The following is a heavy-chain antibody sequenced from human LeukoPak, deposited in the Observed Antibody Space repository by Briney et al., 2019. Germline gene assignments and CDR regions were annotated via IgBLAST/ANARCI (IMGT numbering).Heavy chain of an antibody. CDR3: ARDREGYGDYFDY. J-gene: IGHJ4*02. CDR2: INPNSGGT. CDR1: GYTFTGYY. Sequence: ASVKVSCKASGYTFTGYYIHWVRQAPGQGLEWMGWINPNSGGTNSAQKFRGRVTMTTDTSISTAYMELSRLSSDDTAVYYCARDREGYGDYFDYWGQGTLVTVSS. V-gene: IGHV1-2*02. D-gene: IGHD4-17*01.